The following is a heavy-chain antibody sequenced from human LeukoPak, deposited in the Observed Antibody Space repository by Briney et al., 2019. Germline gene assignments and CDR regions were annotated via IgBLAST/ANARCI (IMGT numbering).Heavy chain of an antibody. Sequence: PSETLSLTCSVSGGSISSGAYYWSWIRQPPGKGLEWIGYTYHSGSTYYNPSLKSRVTISVDRSKNQFSLKLSSVTAADTAVYYCARAGGYYTSGSYLGYWGQGTLVTVSS. CDR1: GGSISSGAYY. CDR3: ARAGGYYTSGSYLGY. J-gene: IGHJ4*02. V-gene: IGHV4-30-2*01. CDR2: TYHSGST. D-gene: IGHD3-10*01.